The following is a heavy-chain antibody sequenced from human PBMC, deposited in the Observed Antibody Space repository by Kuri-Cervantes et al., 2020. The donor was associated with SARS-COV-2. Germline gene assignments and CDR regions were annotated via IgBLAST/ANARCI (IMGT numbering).Heavy chain of an antibody. D-gene: IGHD3-3*01. CDR3: ARVGAYYDFWSGYGPFDY. V-gene: IGHV3-7*01. Sequence: GGSLRLSCAASGFTFSSYWMSWVRQAPGKGLEWVANIKQDGSGKYYVDSVKGRFTISRDNAKNSLYLQMNSLRAEDTAVYYCARVGAYYDFWSGYGPFDYWGQGTLVTVSS. J-gene: IGHJ4*02. CDR1: GFTFSSYW. CDR2: IKQDGSGK.